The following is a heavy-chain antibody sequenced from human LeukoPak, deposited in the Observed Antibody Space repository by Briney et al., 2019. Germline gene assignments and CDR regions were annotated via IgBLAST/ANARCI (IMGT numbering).Heavy chain of an antibody. V-gene: IGHV3-48*01. J-gene: IGHJ4*02. D-gene: IGHD4-17*01. CDR2: FGNSGTI. CDR1: GFTFSTYD. Sequence: GGSLRLSCAASGFTFSTYDMHWVRQAPGEGLEWVSYFGNSGTIYYADSVKGRFTISRDNAKNSLYLQMNSLRVEDTAVYYCAGYGDYPYWGQGTLVSVSS. CDR3: AGYGDYPY.